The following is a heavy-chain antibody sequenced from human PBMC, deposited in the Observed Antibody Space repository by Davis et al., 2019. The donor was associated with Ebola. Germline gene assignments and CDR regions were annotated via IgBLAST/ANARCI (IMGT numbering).Heavy chain of an antibody. V-gene: IGHV3-33*08. Sequence: PGGSLRLSCAASGFTFRSYGMHWVRQAPGKGLEWVADFWSDGSNRYYADSVKGRFTISRDISKNTVNLQMNSLRAEDTALYYCARDSDTSGSHWFFDLWGRGTLVIVSS. J-gene: IGHJ2*01. CDR2: FWSDGSNR. CDR1: GFTFRSYG. D-gene: IGHD3-10*01. CDR3: ARDSDTSGSHWFFDL.